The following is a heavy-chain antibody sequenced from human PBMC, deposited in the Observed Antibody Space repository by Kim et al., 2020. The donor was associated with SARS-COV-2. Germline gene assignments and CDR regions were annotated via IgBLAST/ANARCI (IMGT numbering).Heavy chain of an antibody. CDR3: ARDLYYGSGRPDDYYYGMDV. Sequence: ASVKVSCKASGYTFTSYGISWVRQAPGQGLEWMGWISAYNGSTNYAQKLQGRVTMTTDTSTSTAYMELRSLRSDDTAVYYCARDLYYGSGRPDDYYYGMDVWGQGTTVTVSS. CDR2: ISAYNGST. J-gene: IGHJ6*02. D-gene: IGHD3-10*01. V-gene: IGHV1-18*01. CDR1: GYTFTSYG.